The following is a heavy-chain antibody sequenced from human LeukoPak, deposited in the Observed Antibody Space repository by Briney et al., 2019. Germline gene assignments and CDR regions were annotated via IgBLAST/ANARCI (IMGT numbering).Heavy chain of an antibody. Sequence: GGSLRLSCAASGFPFSSYAMNWVRQAPGKGLEWVSSISSTGSNIYYADSVKGRFTISRDNAKNSLYLQMNSLRDEDTAVYYCAREWFYDSSGYYVYWGQGTLVTVSS. D-gene: IGHD3-22*01. CDR1: GFPFSSYA. V-gene: IGHV3-21*01. CDR3: AREWFYDSSGYYVY. CDR2: ISSTGSNI. J-gene: IGHJ4*02.